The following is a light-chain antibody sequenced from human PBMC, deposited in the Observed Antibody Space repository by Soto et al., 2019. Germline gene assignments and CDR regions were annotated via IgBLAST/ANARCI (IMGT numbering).Light chain of an antibody. Sequence: EILMSQFPTTLSVSPGERATPSLRASQSVSILLAWYQQKPGQAPTLLIYDASTRAPDIPDRFSGSGSGTDFTLTISGLEPEDLAAYYCQKYGYSPPWTVGQGTKVDIK. CDR2: DAS. V-gene: IGKV3D-15*01. CDR1: QSVSIL. CDR3: QKYGYSPPWT. J-gene: IGKJ1*01.